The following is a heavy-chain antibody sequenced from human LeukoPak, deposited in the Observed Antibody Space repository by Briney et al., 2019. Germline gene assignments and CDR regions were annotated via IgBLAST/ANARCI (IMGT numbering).Heavy chain of an antibody. V-gene: IGHV1-18*04. CDR2: ISAYNGNT. J-gene: IGHJ5*02. CDR3: ARFNRRSNEYDILTGFPFDP. Sequence: ASVKVSCKASGYTFTSYGISWVRQAPGQGLEWMGWISAYNGNTNYAQKLQGRVTMTTDTATSTAYMKLRSLRSDDTAVYYCARFNRRSNEYDILTGFPFDPWGQGTLVTVSS. D-gene: IGHD3-9*01. CDR1: GYTFTSYG.